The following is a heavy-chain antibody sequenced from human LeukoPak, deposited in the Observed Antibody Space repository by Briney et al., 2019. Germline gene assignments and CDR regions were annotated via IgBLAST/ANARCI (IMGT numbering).Heavy chain of an antibody. CDR2: ISGNGGST. J-gene: IGHJ4*02. CDR1: GFTVSSYA. Sequence: AGGSLRLSCAASGFTVSSYAMSWVRQAPGKGLEWVSGISGNGGSTYYADSVKGRFTFSRDNSKNTLFLQMNSLRAEDTAVYYCARSGGSYWYWGQGTLVTVSP. V-gene: IGHV3-23*01. D-gene: IGHD1-26*01. CDR3: ARSGGSYWY.